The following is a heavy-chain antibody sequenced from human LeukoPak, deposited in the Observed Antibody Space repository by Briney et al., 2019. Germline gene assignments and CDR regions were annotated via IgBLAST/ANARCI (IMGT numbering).Heavy chain of an antibody. V-gene: IGHV3-21*01. CDR2: ISSSSSYI. CDR1: GFTFSSYS. Sequence: PGGSLRLSCAASGFTFSSYSMNWVRQAPGKGLEWVSSISSSSSYIYYADSVKGRFTISRDNAKNSLYLQMNSLRAEDTAVYYCARDGRGSSWYSSPSYYFDYWGQGTLVTVSS. CDR3: ARDGRGSSWYSSPSYYFDY. D-gene: IGHD6-13*01. J-gene: IGHJ4*02.